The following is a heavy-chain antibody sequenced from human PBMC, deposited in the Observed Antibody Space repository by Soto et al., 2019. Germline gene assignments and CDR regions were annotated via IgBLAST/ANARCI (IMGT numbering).Heavy chain of an antibody. D-gene: IGHD5-12*01. CDR2: MNPNTGDT. Sequence: QVQLVQSGAEVKKPGASVKVSCKASGYTFISYDINWVRQATGQGLEWMGWMNPNTGDTGYAQKFRGRVTMTRNTSINTANLELSSLRSDDTALYFCARGDGYNFDYWGPGTLVTVSS. CDR3: ARGDGYNFDY. J-gene: IGHJ4*02. V-gene: IGHV1-8*01. CDR1: GYTFISYD.